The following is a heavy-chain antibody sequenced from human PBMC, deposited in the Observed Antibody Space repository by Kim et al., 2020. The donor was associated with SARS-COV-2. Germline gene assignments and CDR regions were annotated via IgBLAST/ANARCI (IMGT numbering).Heavy chain of an antibody. CDR2: IYTSGST. V-gene: IGHV4-4*07. CDR3: ARARAEGSGYDWGSDY. D-gene: IGHD5-12*01. Sequence: SETLSLTCTVSGGSISNYFWSWIRQPAGKGLEWIGRIYTSGSTNYNPSLKSRVTMSLDTSKNQVSLKMTSVTAADTAVYYCARARAEGSGYDWGSDYWGQGTLVTVSS. CDR1: GGSISNYF. J-gene: IGHJ4*02.